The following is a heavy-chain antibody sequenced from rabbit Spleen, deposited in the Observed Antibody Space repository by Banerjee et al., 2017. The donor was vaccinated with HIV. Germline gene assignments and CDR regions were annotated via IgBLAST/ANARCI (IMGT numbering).Heavy chain of an antibody. V-gene: IGHV1S40*01. Sequence: QSLEESGGDLVKPGASLTLTCTASGFSLTSSDYMCWVRQAPGKGLEWIACPDGGTSDSTYYANWAKGRFTFSKTSSTTVTLQVTSLTAADRATYFCARDLLGVIGWNFYLWGPGTLVTVS. CDR3: ARDLLGVIGWNFYL. J-gene: IGHJ4*01. CDR1: GFSLTSSDY. D-gene: IGHD1-1*01. CDR2: PDGGTSDST.